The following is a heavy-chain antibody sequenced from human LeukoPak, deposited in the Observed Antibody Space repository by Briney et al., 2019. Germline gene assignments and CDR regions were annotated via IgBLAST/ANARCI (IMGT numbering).Heavy chain of an antibody. CDR2: IYYSGST. J-gene: IGHJ4*02. CDR1: GGSISGYY. CDR3: ARLPPTVTALYYFDY. Sequence: SETLSLTCTVSGGSISGYYWSWIRQPPGKGLEWIGYIYYSGSTNYNPSLKSRVTISVDTSKNQFFLKLSSVTAADTAVYYCARLPPTVTALYYFDYWGQGTLVTVSS. V-gene: IGHV4-59*08. D-gene: IGHD4-17*01.